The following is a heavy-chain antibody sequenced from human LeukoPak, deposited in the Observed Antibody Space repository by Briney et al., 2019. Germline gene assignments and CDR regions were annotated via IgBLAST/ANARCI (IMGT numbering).Heavy chain of an antibody. CDR3: VKGRGVITTVTTHYFDY. CDR2: ISNNGGST. J-gene: IGHJ4*02. V-gene: IGHV3-64D*09. Sequence: GGALRLSCSASGFTFSYYGMHWVRHAPGKGLEYVSAISNNGGSTYYADSVKDRFSISRDNSMNTLFLQMSSLRADDTAVYYCVKGRGVITTVTTHYFDYWGQGTLVTVSS. D-gene: IGHD4-11*01. CDR1: GFTFSYYG.